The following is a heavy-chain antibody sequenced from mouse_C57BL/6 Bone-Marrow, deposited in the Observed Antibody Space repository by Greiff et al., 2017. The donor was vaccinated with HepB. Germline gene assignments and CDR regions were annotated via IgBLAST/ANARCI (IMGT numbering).Heavy chain of an antibody. D-gene: IGHD2-2*01. V-gene: IGHV5-15*01. Sequence: EVKLMESGGGLVQPGGSLKLSCAASGFTFSDYGMAWVRQAPRKGPEWVAFISNLAYSIYYADTVTGRFTISRENAKNTLYLEMSSLRSEDTAMYYCARHGDYGYDEGFDYWGQGTTLTVSS. J-gene: IGHJ2*01. CDR3: ARHGDYGYDEGFDY. CDR1: GFTFSDYG. CDR2: ISNLAYSI.